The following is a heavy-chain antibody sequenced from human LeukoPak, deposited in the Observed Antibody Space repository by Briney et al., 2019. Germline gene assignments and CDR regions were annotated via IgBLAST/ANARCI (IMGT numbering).Heavy chain of an antibody. CDR3: ARGGYCTSSTCYTELDP. CDR1: GYTFTDYY. D-gene: IGHD2-2*02. Sequence: ASVRVSCRASGYTFTDYYIHWVRQAPGQGLEWMGWIKTSTGDTVYAQKFQGRVTVTRDTSITTVYMEPSSLRSDDTASYYCARGGYCTSSTCYTELDPWGQGTLVTVSS. CDR2: IKTSTGDT. V-gene: IGHV1-2*02. J-gene: IGHJ5*02.